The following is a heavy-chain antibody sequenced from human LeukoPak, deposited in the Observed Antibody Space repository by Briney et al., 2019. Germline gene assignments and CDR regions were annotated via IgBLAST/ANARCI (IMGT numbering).Heavy chain of an antibody. J-gene: IGHJ4*02. CDR1: RFSFSSYA. D-gene: IGHD3-10*01. Sequence: PGGSLRLSCAASRFSFSSYAMHWVRQAPAKGLEWVAFMSYDGTKEHYADTVKGRFTISRDNSMNTLYLQINSLGPEDTAVYYCAKDRYGSGNNYLDAWGQGTLVTVSS. V-gene: IGHV3-30*18. CDR2: MSYDGTKE. CDR3: AKDRYGSGNNYLDA.